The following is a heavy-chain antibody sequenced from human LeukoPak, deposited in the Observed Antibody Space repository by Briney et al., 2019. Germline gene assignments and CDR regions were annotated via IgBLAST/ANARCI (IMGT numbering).Heavy chain of an antibody. Sequence: GESLQISCQASGSSFTTYWIGWARQLPGKGLELMGIIYPGDSDTRYSPSCQGQVTISADKSISTAYLQWSSLKASDTAMYYCARVRTVASAGPFDYWGQGTLVTVSS. J-gene: IGHJ4*02. D-gene: IGHD6-13*01. CDR3: ARVRTVASAGPFDY. CDR1: GSSFTTYW. CDR2: IYPGDSDT. V-gene: IGHV5-51*01.